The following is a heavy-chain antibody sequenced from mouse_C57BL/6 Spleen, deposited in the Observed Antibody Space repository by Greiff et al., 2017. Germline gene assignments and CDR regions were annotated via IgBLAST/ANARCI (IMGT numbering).Heavy chain of an antibody. V-gene: IGHV5-16*01. CDR3: AREGDYDGGDY. CDR2: INYDGSST. J-gene: IGHJ4*01. D-gene: IGHD2-4*01. CDR1: GFTFSDYY. Sequence: EVNVVESEGGLVQPGSSMKLSCTASGFTFSDYYMAWVRQVPEKGLEWVANINYDGSSTYYLDSLKSRFIISRDNAKNILYLQMSSLKSEDTATYYCAREGDYDGGDYWGQGTSVTVSS.